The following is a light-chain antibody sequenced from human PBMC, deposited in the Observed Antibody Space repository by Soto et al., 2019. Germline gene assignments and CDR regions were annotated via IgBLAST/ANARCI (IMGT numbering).Light chain of an antibody. CDR3: QQYDKWPQT. J-gene: IGKJ1*01. CDR1: QSVSID. CDR2: GAS. Sequence: IVMPRSPAPLSVSPGERATLSCRASQSVSIDLAWYQQTNGPAPRLLIYGASTRATGIPVRFSGSSYGTDFNLTISSLQSEDLTVYYGQQYDKWPQTFGQGTKVDI. V-gene: IGKV3-15*01.